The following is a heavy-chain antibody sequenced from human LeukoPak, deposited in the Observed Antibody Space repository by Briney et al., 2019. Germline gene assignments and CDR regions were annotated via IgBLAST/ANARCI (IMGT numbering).Heavy chain of an antibody. CDR1: GFTFSTHG. J-gene: IGHJ4*02. CDR3: ARDIGNSGFNLDY. V-gene: IGHV3-33*01. Sequence: GGSLRLSCVVSGFTFSTHGFHWVRQAPGKGLEWVSVIWHDGGRKEYADSVRGRFTISRDNSNLYVQMNSLRAEDTAIYYCARDIGNSGFNLDYWGQGTPVTVSS. D-gene: IGHD5-12*01. CDR2: IWHDGGRK.